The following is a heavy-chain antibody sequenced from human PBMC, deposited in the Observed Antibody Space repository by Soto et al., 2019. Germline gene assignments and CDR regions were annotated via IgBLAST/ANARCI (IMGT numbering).Heavy chain of an antibody. Sequence: EVQLVESGGGLIQPGGSLRLSCAVSGFTVSNNYMSWVRQAPGKGLEGVSVIYSGGYTAYGDSVKGRFTISRDNSKNTLFLQTSPRGPDGPAVFYWWPPGGGGGYWGQGTLVTVSS. CDR2: IYSGGYT. CDR3: WPPGGGGGY. J-gene: IGHJ4*02. CDR1: GFTVSNNY. D-gene: IGHD3-10*01. V-gene: IGHV3-53*01.